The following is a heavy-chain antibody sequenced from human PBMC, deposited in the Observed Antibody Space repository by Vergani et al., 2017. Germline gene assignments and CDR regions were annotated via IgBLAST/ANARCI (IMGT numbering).Heavy chain of an antibody. D-gene: IGHD6-13*01. CDR1: GGSFSGYY. CDR2: INHSGST. J-gene: IGHJ6*02. V-gene: IGHV4-34*01. CDR3: ARGRYSSSWYYYYYGMDV. Sequence: QVQLQQWGAGLLKPSETLSLTCAVYGGSFSGYYWSWIRQPPGKGLEWVGEINHSGSTNYNPSLKSRVTISVDTSKNQFSLKLSSVTAADTAVYYCARGRYSSSWYYYYYGMDVWGQGTTVTVSS.